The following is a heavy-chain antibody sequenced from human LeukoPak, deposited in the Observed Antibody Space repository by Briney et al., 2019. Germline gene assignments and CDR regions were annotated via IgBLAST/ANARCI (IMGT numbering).Heavy chain of an antibody. V-gene: IGHV4-38-2*02. Sequence: SETLSLTCTVSGYSTNSAYYWGWIRQPPGKGLEWIGSIYYSGSTYYNPSLKSRVTISVDTSKNQFSLKLSSVTAADTAVYYCARGRGYYDSSGGFGYYYYYMDVWGKGTTVTISS. CDR1: GYSTNSAYY. CDR3: ARGRGYYDSSGGFGYYYYYMDV. CDR2: IYYSGST. D-gene: IGHD3-22*01. J-gene: IGHJ6*03.